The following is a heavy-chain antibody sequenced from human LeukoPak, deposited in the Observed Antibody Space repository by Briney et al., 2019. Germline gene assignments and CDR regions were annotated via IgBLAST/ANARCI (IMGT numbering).Heavy chain of an antibody. CDR2: INAGNGNT. Sequence: ASVKVSCKASGYTFTSYAMHWVRQAPGQRLEWMGWINAGNGNTKYSQKFQGRVTITRDTSASTAYMELSSLRSEDTAVYYCARVKVLLWFGELFDDAFDIRGQGTMVTVSS. CDR1: GYTFTSYA. V-gene: IGHV1-3*01. J-gene: IGHJ3*02. D-gene: IGHD3-10*01. CDR3: ARVKVLLWFGELFDDAFDI.